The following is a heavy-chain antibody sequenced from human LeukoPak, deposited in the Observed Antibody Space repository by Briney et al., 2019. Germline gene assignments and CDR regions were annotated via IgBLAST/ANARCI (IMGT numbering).Heavy chain of an antibody. CDR3: ARDGSSARGDY. Sequence: PGGSLRLSRAASGFTFSSYWMHWVRQAPGKGLVWVSHINSDGSSTSYADSVKARFTISRDNAKNTVYLQMNSLRVEDTAVYFCARDGSSARGDYWGQGTLVTVSS. CDR2: INSDGSST. V-gene: IGHV3-74*01. J-gene: IGHJ4*02. D-gene: IGHD2-2*01. CDR1: GFTFSSYW.